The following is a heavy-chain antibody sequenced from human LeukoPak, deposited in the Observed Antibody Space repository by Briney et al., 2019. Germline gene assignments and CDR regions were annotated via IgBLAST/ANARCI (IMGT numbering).Heavy chain of an antibody. CDR3: ARDTTPPAWGFYYYYGMDV. CDR2: IIPILGIA. V-gene: IGHV1-69*04. J-gene: IGHJ6*02. Sequence: ASVKVSCKASGGTFSSYAISWVRQAPGQGSEWMGRIIPILGIANYAQKFQGRVTITADKSTSAAYMELSSLRSEDTAVYYCARDTTPPAWGFYYYYGMDVWGQGTTVTVSS. D-gene: IGHD3-16*01. CDR1: GGTFSSYA.